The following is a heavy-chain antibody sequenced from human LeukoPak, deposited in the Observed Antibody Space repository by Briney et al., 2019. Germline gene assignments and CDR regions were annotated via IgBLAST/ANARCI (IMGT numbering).Heavy chain of an antibody. D-gene: IGHD3-9*01. V-gene: IGHV3-23*01. CDR1: GFTFSSYA. CDR2: ISGSGGST. CDR3: AKDGQIGRYFDWLLPYYLDY. Sequence: GGSLRLSCAASGFTFSSYAMSWVRQAPGKGLEWVSAISGSGGSTYYADSVKGRFTISRDNSKNTLYLQMNSLRAEDTAVYYCAKDGQIGRYFDWLLPYYLDYWGQGTLVTVSS. J-gene: IGHJ4*02.